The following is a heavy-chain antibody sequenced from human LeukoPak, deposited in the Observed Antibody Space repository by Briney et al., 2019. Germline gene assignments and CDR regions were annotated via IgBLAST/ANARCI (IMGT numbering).Heavy chain of an antibody. CDR2: IKQDGSEK. CDR3: ASGRGSSSNFDY. Sequence: GGSLRLSCASSGFTFSRYWMSWVRQAPGKGLEWVAKIKQDGSEKYHVDSVKGRFTISRDNARNTLYLQMNSLRAEDTAVYYCASGRGSSSNFDYWGQGTLVTVSS. V-gene: IGHV3-7*05. CDR1: GFTFSRYW. J-gene: IGHJ4*02. D-gene: IGHD1-26*01.